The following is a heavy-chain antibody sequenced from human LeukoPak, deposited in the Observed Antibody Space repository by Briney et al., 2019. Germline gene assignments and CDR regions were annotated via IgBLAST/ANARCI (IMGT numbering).Heavy chain of an antibody. CDR3: ARVSRPMVRGVRPEY. CDR1: GYTFTSYA. V-gene: IGHV1-3*01. Sequence: ASVKVSCKASGYTFTSYALHWVRQAPGQRLEWMGWINAGNGYTKYSQKFQGRVTITRDTSASTAYMELSSLRSEDTAVYYCARVSRPMVRGVRPEYWGQGTLVTVSS. D-gene: IGHD3-10*01. CDR2: INAGNGYT. J-gene: IGHJ4*02.